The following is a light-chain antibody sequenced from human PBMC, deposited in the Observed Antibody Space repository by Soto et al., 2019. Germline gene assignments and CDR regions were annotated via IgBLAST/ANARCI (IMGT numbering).Light chain of an antibody. V-gene: IGKV1-5*03. CDR1: QSISSW. Sequence: DIQMTQSPSTLSASLGDRVTVTCRASQSISSWLACYQQKAGKAPKLLIYKASALESGVPSRFSGSGSGTEFTLTISSLEPEDFATYYCQHYNTYPWTFGQGTKVDI. CDR3: QHYNTYPWT. CDR2: KAS. J-gene: IGKJ1*01.